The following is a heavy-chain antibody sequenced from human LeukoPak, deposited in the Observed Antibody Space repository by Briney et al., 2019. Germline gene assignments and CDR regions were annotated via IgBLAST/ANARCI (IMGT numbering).Heavy chain of an antibody. D-gene: IGHD3/OR15-3a*01. CDR3: ARQTGSGLFILP. J-gene: IGHJ4*02. CDR1: GGSFSGYY. Sequence: SEALSLTCAVYGGSFSGYYWSWIRQPAGKGLEWIGRIYTSGSTNYNPSLKSRVTMSVDTSKNQFSLRLTSVTAADTAVYYCARQTGSGLFILPGGQGTLVTVSS. CDR2: IYTSGST. V-gene: IGHV4-59*10.